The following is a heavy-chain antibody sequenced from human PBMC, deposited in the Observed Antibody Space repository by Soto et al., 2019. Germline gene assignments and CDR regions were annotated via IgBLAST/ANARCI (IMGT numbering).Heavy chain of an antibody. CDR1: GFSLSRKGMS. CDR3: TRSTNWNYDYYFDY. D-gene: IGHD1-7*01. CDR2: IDWEEEK. Sequence: SGPTLVNPKQTLILTCAFSGFSLSRKGMSVSWIRQPPGKALEFLALIDWEEEKFYSPSLRTRLTVSKDTSKSQVVLTLTNVDPVDTATYYCTRSTNWNYDYYFDYWGQGTLVTVSS. J-gene: IGHJ4*02. V-gene: IGHV2-70*01.